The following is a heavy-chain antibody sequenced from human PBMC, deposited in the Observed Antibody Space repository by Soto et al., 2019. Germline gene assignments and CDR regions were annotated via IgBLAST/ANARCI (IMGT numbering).Heavy chain of an antibody. V-gene: IGHV1-18*01. Sequence: QVQLVQSGAEVKKPGASVKVSCKASGYTFTSYGISWVRQAPGQGLEWKGWISAYNGNTNYAQKLQGRVTMTTDKSTSTPYMELRSLRSDDTAVYYCARDHGPYYYGSGSYLPDYWGQGTLVTVSS. J-gene: IGHJ4*02. CDR2: ISAYNGNT. CDR1: GYTFTSYG. CDR3: ARDHGPYYYGSGSYLPDY. D-gene: IGHD3-10*01.